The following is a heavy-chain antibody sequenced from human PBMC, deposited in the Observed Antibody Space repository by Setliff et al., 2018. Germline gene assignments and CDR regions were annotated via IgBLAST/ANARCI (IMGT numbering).Heavy chain of an antibody. V-gene: IGHV1-69*13. J-gene: IGHJ6*03. Sequence: ASVKVSCKTSGYSFTNYGISWLRQAPGQGLEWMGGIIPIFGTANYAQKFQGRVTITADESTSTAYMELSSLRSEDTAVYYCARRGLPAYLTGAYYYYYMDVWGKGTTVTVSS. D-gene: IGHD7-27*01. CDR1: GYSFTNYG. CDR3: ARRGLPAYLTGAYYYYYMDV. CDR2: IIPIFGTA.